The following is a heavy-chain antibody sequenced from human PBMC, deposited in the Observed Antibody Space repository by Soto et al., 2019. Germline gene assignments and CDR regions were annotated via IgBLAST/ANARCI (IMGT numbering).Heavy chain of an antibody. Sequence: QITLKESGPTLVKPTQTLTLTCTFSGFSLSTSGVGVGWIRQPPGKALEWLALIYWDDDKRYSPSLKSRLTITKDTSKNQVVLTMTNMDPVDTATYYCAHRLSRVGTVTTTPYDDAFDIWGQGTMVTVSS. CDR3: AHRLSRVGTVTTTPYDDAFDI. D-gene: IGHD4-17*01. V-gene: IGHV2-5*02. CDR2: IYWDDDK. J-gene: IGHJ3*02. CDR1: GFSLSTSGVG.